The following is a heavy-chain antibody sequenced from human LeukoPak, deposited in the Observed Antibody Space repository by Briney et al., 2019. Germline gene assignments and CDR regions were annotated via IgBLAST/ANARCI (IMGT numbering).Heavy chain of an antibody. D-gene: IGHD3-10*01. V-gene: IGHV3-21*01. CDR2: ISSSSSYI. Sequence: GGALRLSCAASGFTFSSYWMSWVRQAPGKGLEWVSSISSSSSYIYYADSVKGRFTISRDNAKNSLYLQMNSLRAEDTAVYYCASDLRLGSGDYWGQGTLVTVSS. CDR1: GFTFSSYW. CDR3: ASDLRLGSGDY. J-gene: IGHJ4*02.